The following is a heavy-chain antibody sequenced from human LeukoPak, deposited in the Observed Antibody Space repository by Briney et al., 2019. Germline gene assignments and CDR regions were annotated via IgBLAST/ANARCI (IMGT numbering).Heavy chain of an antibody. CDR2: MNPNSGNT. V-gene: IGHV1-8*01. J-gene: IGHJ6*02. CDR1: GYTFTSYD. D-gene: IGHD2-15*01. CDR3: ARAVRSGAYYYYYGMDV. Sequence: GASVKVSCKASGYTFTSYDINWVRQATGQGLEWMGWMNPNSGNTGYAQKFQGRVTMTRNTSISTAYMELGSLRSEDTAVYYCARAVRSGAYYYYYGMDVWGQGTTVTVSS.